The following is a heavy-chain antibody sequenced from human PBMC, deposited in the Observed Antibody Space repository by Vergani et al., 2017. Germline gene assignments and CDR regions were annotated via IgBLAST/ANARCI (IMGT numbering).Heavy chain of an antibody. CDR3: ARVPLYDFWSGYYLGFDY. D-gene: IGHD3-3*01. CDR1: GGYFSGYY. J-gene: IGHJ4*02. V-gene: IGHV4-34*01. Sequence: QVQLQQWGAGLLKPSETLSLTCAVYGGYFSGYYWSWIRQPPGKGLEWIGEINHSGSTNNNPSLKSRVTISVDTSKNQFSLKLSSVTAADTAVYYCARVPLYDFWSGYYLGFDYWGQGTLVTVSS. CDR2: INHSGST.